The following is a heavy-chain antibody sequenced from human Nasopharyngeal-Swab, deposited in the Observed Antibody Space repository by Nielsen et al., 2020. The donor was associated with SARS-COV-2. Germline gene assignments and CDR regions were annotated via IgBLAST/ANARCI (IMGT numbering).Heavy chain of an antibody. CDR2: INPSGGST. CDR3: ASWDGFSLYYGMDV. Sequence: ASVTVPCQASLYTFPRYYMHWVRHAPGQGLECMGIINPSGGSTSYAQKFQGRVTMTRDTSTSTVYMELSSLRSEDTAVYYCASWDGFSLYYGMDVWGQGTTVTVSS. CDR1: LYTFPRYY. D-gene: IGHD3-3*01. V-gene: IGHV1-46*01. J-gene: IGHJ6*02.